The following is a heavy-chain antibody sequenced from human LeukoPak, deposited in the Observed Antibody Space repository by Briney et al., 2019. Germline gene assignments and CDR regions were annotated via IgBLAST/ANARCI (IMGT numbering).Heavy chain of an antibody. V-gene: IGHV3-21*01. Sequence: GGSLRLPCAASGFTFRSYSMNWVRQAPGKGLEWVSSISSSSSYIYYADSLKGRFTISRDNAKNSLYLQMNSLRAEDTAVYYCARETFCSSTTCPIGDHFDYWGQGTLVTVSS. J-gene: IGHJ4*02. CDR2: ISSSSSYI. CDR1: GFTFRSYS. CDR3: ARETFCSSTTCPIGDHFDY. D-gene: IGHD2-2*01.